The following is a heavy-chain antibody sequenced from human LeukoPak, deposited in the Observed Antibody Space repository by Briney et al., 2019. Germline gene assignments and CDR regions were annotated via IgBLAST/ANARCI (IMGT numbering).Heavy chain of an antibody. CDR1: GGTFSSYA. Sequence: SVKVSRKASGGTFSSYAISWVRQAPGQGLEWMGGIIPIFGTANYAQKFQGRVTITTDESTSTAYMELSSLRSEDTAVYYCATVPHLLGAFDYWGQGTLVTVSS. V-gene: IGHV1-69*05. CDR3: ATVPHLLGAFDY. D-gene: IGHD3-3*02. CDR2: IIPIFGTA. J-gene: IGHJ4*02.